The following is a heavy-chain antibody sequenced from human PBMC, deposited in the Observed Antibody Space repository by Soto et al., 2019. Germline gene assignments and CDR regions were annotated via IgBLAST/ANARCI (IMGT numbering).Heavy chain of an antibody. CDR1: SGSISSYY. V-gene: IGHV4-59*06. CDR3: ARYFTGQQLVNNRRAFDI. CDR2: IYYSGST. J-gene: IGHJ3*02. Sequence: SETLSLTCTVSSGSISSYYWSWIRQPPETGLEWIGYIYYSGSTYYNPSLKSRVTISVDTSKNQFSLKLSSVTAADTAVYYCARYFTGQQLVNNRRAFDIWGQGTMVTVSS. D-gene: IGHD6-13*01.